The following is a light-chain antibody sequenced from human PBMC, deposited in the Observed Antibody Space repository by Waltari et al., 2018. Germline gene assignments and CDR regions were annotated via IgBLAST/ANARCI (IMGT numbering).Light chain of an antibody. Sequence: TQDPAVSVAMGQTVRITCQGDSLRSYYESRYQQRPGQAPILVMYDKNSRPSGVPDRFSGSSSDDTASLTITGAQAEDEAYYYCHSRDASGSGGAFGGGTKLTVL. CDR1: SLRSYY. CDR3: HSRDASGSGGA. CDR2: DKN. V-gene: IGLV3-19*01. J-gene: IGLJ2*01.